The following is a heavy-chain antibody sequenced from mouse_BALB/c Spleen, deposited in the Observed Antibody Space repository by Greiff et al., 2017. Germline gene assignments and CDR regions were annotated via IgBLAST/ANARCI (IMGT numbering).Heavy chain of an antibody. CDR1: GYTFTSYW. J-gene: IGHJ4*01. CDR2: INPSTGYT. D-gene: IGHD2-4*01. Sequence: QVQLQQSGAELAKPGASVKMSCKASGYTFTSYWMHWVKQRPGQGLEWIGYINPSTGYTEYNQKFKDKATLTADKSSSTAYMQLSSLTSEDSAVFYCARWGNYDYSWGQGTSVTVSS. V-gene: IGHV1-7*01. CDR3: ARWGNYDYS.